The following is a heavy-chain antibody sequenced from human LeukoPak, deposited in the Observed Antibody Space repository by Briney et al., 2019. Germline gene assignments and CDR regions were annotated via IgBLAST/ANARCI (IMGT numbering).Heavy chain of an antibody. D-gene: IGHD3-22*01. CDR2: FDPEDGET. J-gene: IGHJ3*02. CDR1: GYTLTKLS. V-gene: IGHV1-24*01. CDR3: ATVPDSSGHFAFDI. Sequence: ASVKVSCKVSGYTLTKLSMHWVRQAPGKGLEWMGGFDPEDGETIYAQKFQGRVTMTEDTSTDTAYMELSSLRSEDTAVYYCATVPDSSGHFAFDIWGQGTMVTVSS.